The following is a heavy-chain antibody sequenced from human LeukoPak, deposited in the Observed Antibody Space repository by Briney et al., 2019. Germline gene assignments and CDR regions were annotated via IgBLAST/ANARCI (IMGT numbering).Heavy chain of an antibody. J-gene: IGHJ1*01. V-gene: IGHV1-69*13. Sequence: GASVKVSCKASGGTLSSYAISWVRQAPGQGLEWMGGIIPIFGTANYAQKFQGRVTITADESTSTAYMELSSLRSEDTAVYYCARMGMNDFWSGYYALDFQHWGQGTLVTVSS. D-gene: IGHD3-3*01. CDR2: IIPIFGTA. CDR1: GGTLSSYA. CDR3: ARMGMNDFWSGYYALDFQH.